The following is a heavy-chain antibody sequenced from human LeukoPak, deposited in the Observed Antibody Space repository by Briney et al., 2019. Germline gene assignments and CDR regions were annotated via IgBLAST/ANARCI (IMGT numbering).Heavy chain of an antibody. CDR2: ISYDGSNI. V-gene: IGHV3-30*03. D-gene: IGHD3-16*02. Sequence: GGSLRLSCAASGFTSSSYGMHWVRQAPGKGLEWVAVISYDGSNIYYVDSVKGRFTISRDNSKNTLYLQMNSLRVEDTAVYYCARGRRYYDYVWGSYREIDYWGQGTLVTVSS. CDR3: ARGRRYYDYVWGSYREIDY. CDR1: GFTSSSYG. J-gene: IGHJ4*02.